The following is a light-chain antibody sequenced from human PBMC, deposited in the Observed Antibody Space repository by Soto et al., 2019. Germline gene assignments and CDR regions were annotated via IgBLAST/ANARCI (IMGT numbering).Light chain of an antibody. CDR3: QAWGTGGV. CDR1: SGHSDYA. J-gene: IGLJ3*02. V-gene: IGLV4-69*01. Sequence: QLVLTQSPSASASPGASVKLTCTLSSGHSDYAIAWHQQQPEKGPRYLMKVTSDGSHTKGDGIPDRFSGSSSGADRYLTISSLRSDDEAYYYCQAWGTGGVFGGGTKLTVL. CDR2: VTSDGSH.